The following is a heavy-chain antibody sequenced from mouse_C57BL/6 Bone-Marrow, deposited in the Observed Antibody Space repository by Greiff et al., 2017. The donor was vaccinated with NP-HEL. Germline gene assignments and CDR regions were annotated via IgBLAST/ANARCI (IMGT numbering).Heavy chain of an antibody. Sequence: QVQLQQPGAELVKPGASVKLSCKASGYTFTSYWMQWVKQRPGQGLEWIGEIDPSDSYTNYNQKFKGKATLTVDTSSSTAYMQLSSLTSEDSAVYYCARNGVYYGSSYWYFDVWGTGTTVTVSS. CDR1: GYTFTSYW. CDR2: IDPSDSYT. J-gene: IGHJ1*03. CDR3: ARNGVYYGSSYWYFDV. V-gene: IGHV1-50*01. D-gene: IGHD1-1*01.